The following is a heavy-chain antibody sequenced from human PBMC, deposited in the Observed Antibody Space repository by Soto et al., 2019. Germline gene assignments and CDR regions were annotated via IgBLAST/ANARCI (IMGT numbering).Heavy chain of an antibody. D-gene: IGHD4-17*01. V-gene: IGHV2-26*01. CDR1: GFSLTTGKMG. Sequence: QVTLKESGPALVKPTETLTLTCTVSGFSLTTGKMGVSWIRQPPGRALEWLAHIFSDNERSYSTALQGRLTNSKDTSGSQVVLSMTNVDPVDTATYYCGLMNVDSYQFYCAMYVWGQGTTVTVSS. J-gene: IGHJ6*02. CDR3: GLMNVDSYQFYCAMYV. CDR2: IFSDNER.